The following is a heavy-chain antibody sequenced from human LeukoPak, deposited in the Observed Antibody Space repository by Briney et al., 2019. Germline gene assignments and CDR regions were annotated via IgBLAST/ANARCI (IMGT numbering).Heavy chain of an antibody. D-gene: IGHD3-10*01. CDR2: IRYDGSDK. CDR1: GFTFSNYG. V-gene: IGHV3-30*02. CDR3: AKSSEYYYGSGSYYAFFDY. Sequence: PGGSLRLSCAASGFTFSNYGMHWVRQAPGKGLEWVAFIRYDGSDKYYADSVKGRLTISRDNSKNTLYLQMKSLRAEDTAVYYCAKSSEYYYGSGSYYAFFDYWGQGTLVTVSS. J-gene: IGHJ4*02.